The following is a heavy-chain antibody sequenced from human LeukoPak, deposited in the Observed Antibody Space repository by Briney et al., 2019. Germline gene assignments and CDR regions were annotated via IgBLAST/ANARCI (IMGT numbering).Heavy chain of an antibody. CDR3: ARVWGVGSYSFVDY. CDR1: GYTFTGYY. D-gene: IGHD1-26*01. CDR2: INPNSGGT. J-gene: IGHJ4*02. Sequence: GASVKVSCKASGYTFTGYYMHWVRQAPGQGLEWMGWINPNSGGTNYAQKFQGRVTMTRDTSISTAYMELSRLRSDDTAVYYCARVWGVGSYSFVDYWGQGTLVTVSS. V-gene: IGHV1-2*02.